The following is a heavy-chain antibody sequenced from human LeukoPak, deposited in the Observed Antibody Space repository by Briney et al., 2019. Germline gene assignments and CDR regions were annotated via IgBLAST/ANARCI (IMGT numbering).Heavy chain of an antibody. CDR3: ARDDNWNRLTDY. J-gene: IGHJ4*02. CDR2: INPNSGGT. D-gene: IGHD1-20*01. Sequence: ASVKVSCKASGYTFTGYYMRWVRQAPGQGLEWMGWINPNSGGTNYAQKFQGRVTMTRDTSISTAYMELSRLRSDDTAVYYCARDDNWNRLTDYWGQGTLVTVSS. CDR1: GYTFTGYY. V-gene: IGHV1-2*02.